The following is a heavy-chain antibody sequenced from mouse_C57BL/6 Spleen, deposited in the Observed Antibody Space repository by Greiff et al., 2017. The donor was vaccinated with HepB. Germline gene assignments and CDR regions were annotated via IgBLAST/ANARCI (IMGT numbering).Heavy chain of an antibody. V-gene: IGHV1-26*01. CDR3: ARWDSSGYWFAY. Sequence: VQLQQSGPELVKPGASVKISCKASGYTFTDYYMNWVKQSHGKSLEWIGDINPNNGGTSYNQKFKGKATLTVDKSSSTAYMELRSLTSEDSAVYYCARWDSSGYWFAYWGQGTLVTVSA. CDR2: INPNNGGT. CDR1: GYTFTDYY. J-gene: IGHJ3*01. D-gene: IGHD3-2*02.